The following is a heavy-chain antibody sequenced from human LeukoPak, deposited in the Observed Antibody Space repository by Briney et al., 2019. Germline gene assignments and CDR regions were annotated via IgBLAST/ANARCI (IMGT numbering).Heavy chain of an antibody. CDR2: IHYSGST. D-gene: IGHD3-22*01. J-gene: IGHJ4*02. Sequence: SETLSLTCTVSGGSISSYYRSWIRQPPGKGLEWIGYIHYSGSTNYNPSLKSRVTISVDTSKNQFSLRLTSVTAADTAVYYCAGSSGQFIDYWGQGTLVTVSS. CDR3: AGSSGQFIDY. CDR1: GGSISSYY. V-gene: IGHV4-59*01.